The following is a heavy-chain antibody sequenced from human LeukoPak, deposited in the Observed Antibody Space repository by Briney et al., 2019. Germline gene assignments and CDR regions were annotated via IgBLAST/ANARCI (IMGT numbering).Heavy chain of an antibody. J-gene: IGHJ3*02. Sequence: SETLSLTCTVSGGSISGSSYYWGWIRQPPGKGLEWIGSIYYSGSTYYNPSLKSRVTISVDTSKNQFSLKLSSVTAADTAVYYCGPDAFDIWGQGTMVTVSS. V-gene: IGHV4-39*01. CDR2: IYYSGST. CDR3: GPDAFDI. CDR1: GGSISGSSYY.